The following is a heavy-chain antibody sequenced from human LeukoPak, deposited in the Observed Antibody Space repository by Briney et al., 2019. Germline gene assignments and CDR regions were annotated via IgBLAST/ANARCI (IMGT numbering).Heavy chain of an antibody. Sequence: GGSLRLSCAASGFTFSSYWMSWVRQAPGKGLEWVANIKQDGSEKYYADSVKGRFTISRDNAKNSLYLQMNSLRAEDTAVYYCARYIAVAGLYYFDYWGQGTLVTVSS. J-gene: IGHJ4*02. CDR2: IKQDGSEK. CDR3: ARYIAVAGLYYFDY. D-gene: IGHD6-19*01. CDR1: GFTFSSYW. V-gene: IGHV3-7*01.